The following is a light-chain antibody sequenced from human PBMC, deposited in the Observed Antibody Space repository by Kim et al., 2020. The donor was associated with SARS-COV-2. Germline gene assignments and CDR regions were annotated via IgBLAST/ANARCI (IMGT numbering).Light chain of an antibody. CDR2: DAS. CDR1: QSVSSY. V-gene: IGKV3-11*01. J-gene: IGKJ3*01. Sequence: LSPVERATLPCSASQSVSSYLAWYQRKPGQAPRLLIYDASNRATGIPARFSGSGSGTDFTLTISSLGPEDFAGYYCQQRSNWPRTFGPGTKVYIK. CDR3: QQRSNWPRT.